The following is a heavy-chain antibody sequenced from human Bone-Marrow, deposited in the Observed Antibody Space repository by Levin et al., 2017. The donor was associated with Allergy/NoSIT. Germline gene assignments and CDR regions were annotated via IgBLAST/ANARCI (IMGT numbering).Heavy chain of an antibody. CDR2: ISSSSSYI. V-gene: IGHV3-21*01. J-gene: IGHJ4*02. Sequence: PGGSLRLSCAASGFTFSSYSMNWVRQAPGKGLEWVSSISSSSSYIYYADSVKGRFTISRDNAKNSLYLQMNSLRAEDTAVYYCARVVPNSSSWVAVGYWGQGTLVTVSS. CDR1: GFTFSSYS. CDR3: ARVVPNSSSWVAVGY. D-gene: IGHD6-13*01.